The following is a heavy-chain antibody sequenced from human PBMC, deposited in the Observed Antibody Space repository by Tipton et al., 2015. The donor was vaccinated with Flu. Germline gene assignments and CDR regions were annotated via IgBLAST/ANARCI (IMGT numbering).Heavy chain of an antibody. CDR3: ARGDPGGSRDYYYQGLDV. Sequence: SLRLSCTASGFTFSDSAMNWVRQAPGKGLEWLALLSYDGNKKNYGDSVKGRITVSRDNSQNMLYLEISSLRVEDTAVYFCARGDPGGSRDYYYQGLDVWGQGP. CDR2: LSYDGNKK. D-gene: IGHD3-10*01. V-gene: IGHV3-30*15. J-gene: IGHJ6*02. CDR1: GFTFSDSA.